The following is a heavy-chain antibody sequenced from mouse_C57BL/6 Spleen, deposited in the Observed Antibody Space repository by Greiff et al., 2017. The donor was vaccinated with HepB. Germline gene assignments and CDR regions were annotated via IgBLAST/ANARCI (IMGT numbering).Heavy chain of an antibody. V-gene: IGHV1-26*01. CDR1: GYTFTDYY. Sequence: SGPELVKPGASVKISCKASGYTFTDYYMNWVKQSHGKSLEWIGDINPNNGGTSYNQKFKGKATLTVDKSSSTAYMELRSLTSEDSAVYYCARRYYYGSRNAMDYWGQGTSVTVSS. CDR2: INPNNGGT. D-gene: IGHD1-1*01. CDR3: ARRYYYGSRNAMDY. J-gene: IGHJ4*01.